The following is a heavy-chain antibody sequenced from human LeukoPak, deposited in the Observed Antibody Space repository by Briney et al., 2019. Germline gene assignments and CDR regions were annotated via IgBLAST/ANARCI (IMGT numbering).Heavy chain of an antibody. CDR1: GGSISSSSYY. CDR2: IYYSGST. V-gene: IGHV4-39*07. J-gene: IGHJ4*02. D-gene: IGHD5-18*01. Sequence: SGTLSLTCTVSGGSISSSSYYWGWIRQPPGKGLEWIGSIYYSGSTYYNPSLKSRVTISVDTSKNQFSLKLSSVTAADTAVYYCARIGRIQLWLTDYWGQGTLVTVSS. CDR3: ARIGRIQLWLTDY.